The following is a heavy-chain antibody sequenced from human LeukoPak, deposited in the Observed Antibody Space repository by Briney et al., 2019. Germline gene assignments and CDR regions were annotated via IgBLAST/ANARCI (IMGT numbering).Heavy chain of an antibody. D-gene: IGHD6-13*01. CDR1: GFTFSSYS. J-gene: IGHJ6*03. CDR3: ARDSRDRGGYYYMDV. Sequence: GGSLRLSCAASGFTFSSYSMNWVRQAPGKGLEWVSSISSSSSYIYYADSVKGRFTISRDNAKNSLYLQMNSLRAEDTAVYYCARDSRDRGGYYYMDVWGKGTTVTVSS. CDR2: ISSSSSYI. V-gene: IGHV3-21*01.